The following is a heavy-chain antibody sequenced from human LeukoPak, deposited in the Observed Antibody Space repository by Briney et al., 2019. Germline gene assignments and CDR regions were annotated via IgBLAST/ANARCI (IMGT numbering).Heavy chain of an antibody. Sequence: GASLTPSCAASGPTFSSYATSWVRQPPGKGLEWVSTVSNSGDSTYYTDSVEGRFTISRDNCKDALFLQMNSLRVEVTAVYYCATYDPKDYWGEGTLVTVSS. V-gene: IGHV3-23*01. CDR3: ATYDPKDY. J-gene: IGHJ4*02. CDR1: GPTFSSYA. CDR2: VSNSGDST. D-gene: IGHD2-8*01.